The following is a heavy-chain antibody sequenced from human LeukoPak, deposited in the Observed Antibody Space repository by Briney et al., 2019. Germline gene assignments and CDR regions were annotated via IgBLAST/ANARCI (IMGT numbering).Heavy chain of an antibody. CDR3: AKGVWSYYYDRSGYYITDYFDY. J-gene: IGHJ4*02. V-gene: IGHV3-23*01. CDR2: ISGSGGST. D-gene: IGHD3-22*01. CDR1: GFTPSSYA. Sequence: GGSLRLSCAASGFTPSSYAMSWVRPAPGKGLEWVSDISGSGGSTYYADSVKGRFTISRDNSKNTLYLQMNSLRAEDTAVYYCAKGVWSYYYDRSGYYITDYFDYWGEGTLVTVSS.